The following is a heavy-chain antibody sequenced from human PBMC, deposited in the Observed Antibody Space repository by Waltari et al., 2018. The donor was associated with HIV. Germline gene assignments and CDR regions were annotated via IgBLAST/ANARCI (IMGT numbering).Heavy chain of an antibody. V-gene: IGHV3-23*04. CDR3: AKEAAVSAGPLDS. J-gene: IGHJ4*02. Sequence: EVHFAESGGGLVQPGGALRISCVLSGLTGSPSPLTWGRQAPGKGLQWVSSIGGSDNSTHYADSVRDRFIISRDDSQNTMSLQMDSLTINDTAVYYCAKEAAVSAGPLDSWGQGIVVIVSS. D-gene: IGHD6-19*01. CDR1: GLTGSPSP. CDR2: IGGSDNST.